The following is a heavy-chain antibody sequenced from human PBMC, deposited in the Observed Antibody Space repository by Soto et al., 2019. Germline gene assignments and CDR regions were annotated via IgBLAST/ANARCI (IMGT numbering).Heavy chain of an antibody. Sequence: EVQLVESGGGLVKPGGSLRLSCAASGFTFSNAWMSWVRQAPGKGLEWVGRIKSKTDGGTTDYAAPVKGRFTISRDDSKNTLYLQMNSLKTEDTAVYYCATRTLPTLLWFGELLHPLDYYYGMDVWGQGTTVTVSS. CDR3: ATRTLPTLLWFGELLHPLDYYYGMDV. CDR2: IKSKTDGGTT. V-gene: IGHV3-15*01. D-gene: IGHD3-10*01. J-gene: IGHJ6*02. CDR1: GFTFSNAW.